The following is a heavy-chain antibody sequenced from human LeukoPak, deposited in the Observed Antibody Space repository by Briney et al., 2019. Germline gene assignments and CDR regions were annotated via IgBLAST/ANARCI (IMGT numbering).Heavy chain of an antibody. CDR3: ARQDGGYYYYYYLDV. J-gene: IGHJ6*03. CDR2: IYYSGST. V-gene: IGHV4-39*01. Sequence: PSQTLSLTCTVSGGSISSSSYYWGWIRQPPGKGLEWIGSIYYSGSTYYNPSSKSRVTISVDTSKNQFSLKLSSVTAADTAVYYCARQDGGYYYYYYLDVWGKGTTVTVSS. CDR1: GGSISSSSYY.